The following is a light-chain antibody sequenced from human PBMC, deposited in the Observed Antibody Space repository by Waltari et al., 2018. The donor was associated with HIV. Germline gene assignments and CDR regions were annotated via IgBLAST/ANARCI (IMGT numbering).Light chain of an antibody. J-gene: IGLJ2*01. CDR2: GNN. V-gene: IGLV1-40*01. Sequence: QSVLTQPPSVSGAPGQRVTISCTGSSSNIGAGYDVHWYQQLPGTAPKLLIYGNNNRPSGVPDRFSGSKSGTSASLAITGLQAEDEADYYCQSYDRTLSVIFGGETKLTVL. CDR3: QSYDRTLSVI. CDR1: SSNIGAGYD.